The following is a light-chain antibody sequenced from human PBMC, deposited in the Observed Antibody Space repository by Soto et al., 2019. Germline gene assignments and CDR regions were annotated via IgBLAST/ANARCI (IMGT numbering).Light chain of an antibody. J-gene: IGKJ1*01. Sequence: DMQMTQSPSTLSASVGDRVTITCRASQSISTWLAWYQQKPGKAPKLLIYKASNLESGVPSRFSGSGSGTEFTLTISSLQPDDFATYYGQQYNSYPWTFGQGTKVEIK. V-gene: IGKV1-5*03. CDR3: QQYNSYPWT. CDR1: QSISTW. CDR2: KAS.